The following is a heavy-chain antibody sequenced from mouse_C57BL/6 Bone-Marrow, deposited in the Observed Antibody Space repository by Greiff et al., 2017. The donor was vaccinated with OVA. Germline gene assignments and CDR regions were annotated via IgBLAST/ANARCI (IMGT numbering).Heavy chain of an antibody. CDR1: GYTFTEYT. Sequence: QVQLKQSGAELVKPGASVKLSCKASGYTFTEYTIHWVKQRSGQGLEWIGWFYPGSGRIKYNEKFKDKATLTADKSSSTVYMELSRLTSEDSAVYFCARHHRPDYGSSYDFDYWGQGTTLTVSS. CDR3: ARHHRPDYGSSYDFDY. J-gene: IGHJ2*01. D-gene: IGHD1-1*01. V-gene: IGHV1-62-2*01. CDR2: FYPGSGRI.